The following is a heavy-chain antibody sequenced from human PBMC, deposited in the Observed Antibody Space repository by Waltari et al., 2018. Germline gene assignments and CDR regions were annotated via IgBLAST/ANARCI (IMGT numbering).Heavy chain of an antibody. J-gene: IGHJ5*02. D-gene: IGHD3-10*01. CDR3: ARGKKSVFDP. V-gene: IGHV4-38-2*01. CDR1: GYSISSGYY. CDR2: IYHSGST. Sequence: QVQLQESGPGLVKPSETLSLTCAVSGYSISSGYYWGWIRQPPGKGLEWIGSIYHSGSTYYNPSLKSRVTISVDTSKNQFSLKLSSVTAADTAVYYCARGKKSVFDPWGQGTLVTVSS.